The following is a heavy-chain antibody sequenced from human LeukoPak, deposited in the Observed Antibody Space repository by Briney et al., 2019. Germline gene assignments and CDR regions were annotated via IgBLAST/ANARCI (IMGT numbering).Heavy chain of an antibody. CDR2: ISTYDGRT. V-gene: IGHV1-18*01. CDR1: GYVFSNYG. CDR3: ARDLYLHYYGSGSRYRGGY. D-gene: IGHD3-10*01. J-gene: IGHJ4*02. Sequence: ASVKVSCKASGYVFSNYGISWVRQAPGQGLEWMGWISTYDGRTNFAQKFQGRVTLTTDTSTNTAYMELRTLRSDDTAVYYCARDLYLHYYGSGSRYRGGYWGQGTLVTVSS.